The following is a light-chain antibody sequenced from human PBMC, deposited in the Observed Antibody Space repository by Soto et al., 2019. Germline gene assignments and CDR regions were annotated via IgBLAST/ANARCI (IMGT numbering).Light chain of an antibody. CDR2: AAS. J-gene: IGKJ4*01. CDR1: QGIRNA. V-gene: IGKV1-6*01. CDR3: LPDYNYPLT. Sequence: AIQMTQSPSSLSASVGDRVTITCRASQGIRNALGWYQQKPGKAPKLLIYAASSLQSGVPSRFSGSGSGTDFTLTISSLQPEDFATYYCLPDYNYPLTFGGGTKVEIK.